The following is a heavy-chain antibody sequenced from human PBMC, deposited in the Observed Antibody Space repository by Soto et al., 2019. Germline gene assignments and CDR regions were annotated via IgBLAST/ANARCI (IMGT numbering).Heavy chain of an antibody. V-gene: IGHV4-59*08. CDR3: ARLSGGYCSGGSCPNWFDP. D-gene: IGHD2-15*01. Sequence: SETLSLTCTVSGGSISSYYWSWIRQPPGKGLEWIGYIYYSGSTNYNPSLKSRVTISVDTSKNQFSLKLNSVTAADTAVYYCARLSGGYCSGGSCPNWFDPWGQGTLVTVSS. CDR1: GGSISSYY. J-gene: IGHJ5*02. CDR2: IYYSGST.